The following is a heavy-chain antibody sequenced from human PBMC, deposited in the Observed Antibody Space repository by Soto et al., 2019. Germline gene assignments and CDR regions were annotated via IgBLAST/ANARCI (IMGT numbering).Heavy chain of an antibody. Sequence: SETLSLTCAVSGGSISGGGYCWTWIRQPPGKGLEWIGYMYHSGSTYYNPSLKSRVTISVDTSKNQFSLKLTSVTAADTAVYYCARDKIPGLFDYWGQGILVTVSS. D-gene: IGHD2-21*01. CDR2: MYHSGST. CDR3: ARDKIPGLFDY. CDR1: GGSISGGGYC. J-gene: IGHJ4*02. V-gene: IGHV4-30-2*01.